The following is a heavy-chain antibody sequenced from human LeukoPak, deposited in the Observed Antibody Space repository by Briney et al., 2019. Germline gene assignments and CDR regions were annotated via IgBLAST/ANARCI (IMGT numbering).Heavy chain of an antibody. J-gene: IGHJ4*02. CDR3: TTGGGVLRFL. D-gene: IGHD3-3*01. CDR2: IKSKIDGATT. Sequence: GGSLRLSCAASGFTFSSYAMSWVRQSPGKGLEWLGRIKSKIDGATTDYIEPVKGRFTIPRDDSRNTLYLQMNSLKIEDTALYYCTTGGGVLRFLGGQGTLVTVSS. CDR1: GFTFSSYA. V-gene: IGHV3-15*05.